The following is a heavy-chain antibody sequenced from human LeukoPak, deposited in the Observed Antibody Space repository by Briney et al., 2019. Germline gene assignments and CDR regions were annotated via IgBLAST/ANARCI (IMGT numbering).Heavy chain of an antibody. CDR1: GGSISSSSYY. D-gene: IGHD2-2*02. V-gene: IGHV4-39*01. CDR3: ARLYCSSTSCHIDY. CDR2: IYYSGST. Sequence: LETLSLTCTVSGGSISSSSYYWGWIRQPPGKGLEWIGSIYYSGSTYYNPSLKSRVTISVDTSKNQFSLKLSSVTAADTAVYYCARLYCSSTSCHIDYWGQGTLVTVSS. J-gene: IGHJ4*02.